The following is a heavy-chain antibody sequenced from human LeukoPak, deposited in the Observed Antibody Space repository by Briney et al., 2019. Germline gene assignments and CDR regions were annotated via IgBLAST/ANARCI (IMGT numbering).Heavy chain of an antibody. J-gene: IGHJ4*02. CDR3: AKDHSSWSEIPRGLDY. CDR2: ISGSGGRT. D-gene: IGHD6-13*01. CDR1: GFTFSSYG. V-gene: IGHV3-23*01. Sequence: GGSLRLSCAASGFTFSSYGLSWVRQDPGKGREWVSGISGSGGRTYSADSVNGPFAISRDNSKNTLYLQMNSLSAEDTAVYYCAKDHSSWSEIPRGLDYWGQGTLVTVSS.